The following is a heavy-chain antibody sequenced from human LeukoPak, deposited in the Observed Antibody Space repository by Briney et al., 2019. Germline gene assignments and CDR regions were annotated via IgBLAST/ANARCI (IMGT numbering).Heavy chain of an antibody. V-gene: IGHV3-30*18. Sequence: GGSLRLSCAASGFTFSSYGMHWVRQAPGKGLEWVTIISFDGSNKYYADSVKRRFTISRDNSKNTLYLQMNSLRPEDTAVYYCAKEDDVVTGYPPYYYYGKEVWGQGTTVTVSS. CDR2: ISFDGSNK. CDR1: GFTFSSYG. D-gene: IGHD3-9*01. J-gene: IGHJ6*02. CDR3: AKEDDVVTGYPPYYYYGKEV.